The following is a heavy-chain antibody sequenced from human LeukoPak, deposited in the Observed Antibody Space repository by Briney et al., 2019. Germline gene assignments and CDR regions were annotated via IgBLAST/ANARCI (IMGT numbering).Heavy chain of an antibody. D-gene: IGHD2-2*01. CDR1: GYTFTSYD. V-gene: IGHV1-8*01. CDR2: MNPNSGNT. J-gene: IGHJ5*02. Sequence: ASVKVSCKASGYTFTSYDTNWVRQATGQGLEWMGWMNPNSGNTGYAQKLQGRVTMTRDTSISTAYMELSSLTSEDTGIYYCARVPRRGDRFDPWGQGTLVTVSP. CDR3: ARVPRRGDRFDP.